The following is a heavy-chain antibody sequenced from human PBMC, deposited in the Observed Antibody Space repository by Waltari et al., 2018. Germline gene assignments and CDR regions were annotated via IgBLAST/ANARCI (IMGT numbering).Heavy chain of an antibody. CDR3: AREFYSPLYYYYGMDV. D-gene: IGHD4-4*01. J-gene: IGHJ6*02. CDR2: IYSGGST. Sequence: EVQLVESGGGLIQPGGSLRLSCAASGFTVSSNYMSWVRQAPGKGLEWVSVIYSGGSTYYADSVKGRFTISRDNSKNTLYLQMNSLRAEDTAVYYCAREFYSPLYYYYGMDVWGQGTTVTVSS. CDR1: GFTVSSNY. V-gene: IGHV3-53*01.